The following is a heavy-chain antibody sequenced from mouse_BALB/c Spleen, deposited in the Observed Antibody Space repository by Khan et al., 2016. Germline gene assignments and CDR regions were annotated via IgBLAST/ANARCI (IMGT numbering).Heavy chain of an antibody. V-gene: IGHV2-9*02. CDR3: AIVQFCYYDDFDF. J-gene: IGHJ2*01. D-gene: IGHD1-1*01. CDR1: GFSLTTYD. CDR2: IWAGGST. Sequence: VQLQESGPGLVAPSQSLSITCTVSGFSLTTYDIHWVRQPPGKGLKWLGVIWAGGSTNYNSALISRLSISKDNSKSQVFLKMNSLQTDDTAMYXCAIVQFCYYDDFDFWGQGTTLAVSS.